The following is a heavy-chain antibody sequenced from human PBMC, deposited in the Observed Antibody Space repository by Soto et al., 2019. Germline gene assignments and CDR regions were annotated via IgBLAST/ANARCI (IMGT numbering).Heavy chain of an antibody. CDR1: GFTVSSNY. D-gene: IGHD3-10*01. CDR2: IYSGGST. J-gene: IGHJ4*02. V-gene: IGHV3-66*01. CDR3: ARSGITMVRGVSDX. Sequence: GGSLRLSCAASGFTVSSNYMSWVRQAPGKGLEWVSVIYSGGSTYYADSVKGRFTISRDNSKNTLYLQMNSLRAEDTAVYYCARSGITMVRGVSDXWGQGTLVTVSS.